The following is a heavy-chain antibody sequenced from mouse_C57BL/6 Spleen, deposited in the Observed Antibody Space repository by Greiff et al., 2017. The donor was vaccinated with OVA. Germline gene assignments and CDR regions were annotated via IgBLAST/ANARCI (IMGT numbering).Heavy chain of an antibody. CDR1: GYTFTDYE. D-gene: IGHD4-1*01. CDR2: IDPETGGT. Sequence: QVQLKESGAELVRPGASVTLSCKASGYTFTDYEMHWVKQTPVHGLEWIGAIDPETGGTAYNQKFKGKAILTADKSSSTAYMELRSLTSEDSAVYYCTQTGREDYWGQGTTLTVSS. V-gene: IGHV1-15*01. CDR3: TQTGREDY. J-gene: IGHJ2*01.